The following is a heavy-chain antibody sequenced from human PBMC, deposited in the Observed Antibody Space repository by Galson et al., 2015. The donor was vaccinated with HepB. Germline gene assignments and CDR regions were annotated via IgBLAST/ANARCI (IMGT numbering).Heavy chain of an antibody. CDR1: GFTFSSYG. D-gene: IGHD4-11*01. J-gene: IGHJ6*02. Sequence: SLRLSCAASGFTFSSYGMHWVRQAPGKGLEWVAVISYDGSNKYYADSVKGRFTISRDNSKNTLYLQMNSLRAEDTAVYYCAKENSNYVYYYYGMDVWGQGTTVTVSS. V-gene: IGHV3-30*18. CDR2: ISYDGSNK. CDR3: AKENSNYVYYYYGMDV.